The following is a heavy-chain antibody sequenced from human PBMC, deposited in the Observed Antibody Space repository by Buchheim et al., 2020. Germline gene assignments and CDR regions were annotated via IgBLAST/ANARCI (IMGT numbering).Heavy chain of an antibody. D-gene: IGHD3-22*01. CDR1: GGSVSSESYY. V-gene: IGHV4-61*01. J-gene: IGHJ6*02. Sequence: QVQLQESGPGLVKPSETLSLTCTVSGGSVSSESYYWSWIRQPPGKGLEWIGYIYYSGSTNYNPSLKSRVTISLDPSTNQFSLKLSSVTAADTAVYYCARQPSSGSVYYYGMDVWGQGTT. CDR2: IYYSGST. CDR3: ARQPSSGSVYYYGMDV.